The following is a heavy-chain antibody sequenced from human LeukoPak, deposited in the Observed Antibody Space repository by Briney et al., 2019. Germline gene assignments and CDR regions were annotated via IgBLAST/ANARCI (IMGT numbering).Heavy chain of an antibody. V-gene: IGHV1-18*01. CDR3: ARDSKYYYDSAGSRFDP. CDR1: GYTFTNFA. D-gene: IGHD3-22*01. Sequence: ASVMVSCKASGYTFTNFAISWVRQAPGQGLEWMGWISAYNGNTNYAQKLQGRVTMTTDTSTTTAYMELRSLRSDDTAVYYCARDSKYYYDSAGSRFDPWGQGTLVTVSS. CDR2: ISAYNGNT. J-gene: IGHJ5*02.